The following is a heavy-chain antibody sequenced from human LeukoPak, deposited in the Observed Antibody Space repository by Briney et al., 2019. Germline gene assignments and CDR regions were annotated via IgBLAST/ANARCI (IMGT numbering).Heavy chain of an antibody. D-gene: IGHD6-19*01. CDR1: GFTFSSYE. CDR3: TTDPTIIAVAAYLDY. Sequence: AGGSLRLSCAASGFTFSSYEMNWVRQAPGKGLEWVGRIKSKTDGGTTDYAAPVKGRFTISRDDSKNTLYLQMNSLKTEDTAVYYCTTDPTIIAVAAYLDYWGQGTLVTVSS. V-gene: IGHV3-15*01. CDR2: IKSKTDGGTT. J-gene: IGHJ4*02.